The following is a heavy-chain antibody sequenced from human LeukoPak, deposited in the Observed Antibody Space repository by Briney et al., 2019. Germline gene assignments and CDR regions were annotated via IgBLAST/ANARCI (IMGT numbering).Heavy chain of an antibody. CDR3: ARASYSSTWYAHYFQH. V-gene: IGHV4-39*07. D-gene: IGHD6-13*01. CDR2: IYHSGST. CDR1: GGSISSYY. J-gene: IGHJ1*01. Sequence: SETLSLTCTVSGGSISSYYWGWIRQPPGKGLEWIGSIYHSGSTYYNPSLKSRVTISVDTSKNQFSLKLSSVTAADTAVYYCARASYSSTWYAHYFQHWGQGTLVTVSS.